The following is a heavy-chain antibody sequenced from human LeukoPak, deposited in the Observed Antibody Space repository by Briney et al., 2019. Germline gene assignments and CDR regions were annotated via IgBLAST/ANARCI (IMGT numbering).Heavy chain of an antibody. J-gene: IGHJ4*02. Sequence: SGGSLRLSCAASGYTVSTNCMTWVRQAPGKGLEWVSTIYSGGTTYYADSVMGRFTISRHNSRNTLYLQMNSLGAEDTAVYYCARVDTVMAYYFDLWGQGTLVTVSS. D-gene: IGHD5-18*01. CDR3: ARVDTVMAYYFDL. V-gene: IGHV3-53*04. CDR2: IYSGGTT. CDR1: GYTVSTNC.